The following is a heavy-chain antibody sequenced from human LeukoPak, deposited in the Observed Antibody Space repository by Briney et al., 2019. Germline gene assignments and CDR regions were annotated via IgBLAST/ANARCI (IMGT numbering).Heavy chain of an antibody. V-gene: IGHV3-23*01. D-gene: IGHD6-13*01. J-gene: IGHJ4*02. CDR3: AKGRYGSSRYPFDY. CDR2: ISGGGGST. CDR1: GFTFSGCA. Sequence: GGSLRLSCAASGFTFSGCAMGWVRQAPGKGLEWVSVISGGGGSTYYADSVKGRFTISRDNSKNKLYLQKDSLRTENTAVYYCAKGRYGSSRYPFDYWGQGTLVTVSS.